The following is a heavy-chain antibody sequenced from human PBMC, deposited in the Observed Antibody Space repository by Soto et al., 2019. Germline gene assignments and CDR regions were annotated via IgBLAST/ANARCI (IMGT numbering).Heavy chain of an antibody. CDR1: GGSISSADFF. Sequence: SETLSLTCTVSGGSISSADFFWTWLRQPPGKGLEWLGYIYYSGTTYYHPSLKGRLIISIDTSRNQFSLSLNSVTAADTAVYFCARGPYLPMARNDFWGQGAQVTVSS. V-gene: IGHV4-30-4*01. D-gene: IGHD3-10*01. J-gene: IGHJ4*02. CDR3: ARGPYLPMARNDF. CDR2: IYYSGTT.